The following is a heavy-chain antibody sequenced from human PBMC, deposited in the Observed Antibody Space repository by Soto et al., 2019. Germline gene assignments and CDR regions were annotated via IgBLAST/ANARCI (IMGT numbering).Heavy chain of an antibody. CDR3: AKGGEYSSSSGPPNDY. Sequence: PGGSLRLSCAASGFTFSSYGMHWVRQAPGKGLEWLGVISYDGSNKYYADSVKGLFTISRDNSKNTLYLEMNSLRAEDTAVYYCAKGGEYSSSSGPPNDYWGQGTLVTVSS. V-gene: IGHV3-30*18. D-gene: IGHD6-6*01. J-gene: IGHJ4*02. CDR2: ISYDGSNK. CDR1: GFTFSSYG.